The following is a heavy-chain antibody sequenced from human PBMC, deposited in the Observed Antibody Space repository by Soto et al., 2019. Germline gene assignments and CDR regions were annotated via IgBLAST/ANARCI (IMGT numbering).Heavy chain of an antibody. J-gene: IGHJ6*02. Sequence: SETRSLSCTGSGGSISSSSYFWCWIRQPPGKGLEWIGSIYYSGSTYYNPSLKSRVTISVDTSKNQFSLKLSSVTAADTAVYYWARHDSSGYYLYYHYGMAVWGQGTTVTVSS. CDR2: IYYSGST. CDR1: GGSISSSSYF. D-gene: IGHD3-22*01. V-gene: IGHV4-39*01. CDR3: ARHDSSGYYLYYHYGMAV.